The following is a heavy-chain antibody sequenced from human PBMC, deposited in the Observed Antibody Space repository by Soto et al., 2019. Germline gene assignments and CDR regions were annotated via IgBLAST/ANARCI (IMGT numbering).Heavy chain of an antibody. Sequence: GGSLRLSCAASGFTFSSYTMNWVRQAPGKGLEWVSSISSVSSYIYYANSVKGRFTISRDNAKNSLYLQMNSLRAEDTAVYYCAKDLLYSSGPYDYWGQGTLVTVSS. V-gene: IGHV3-21*01. CDR1: GFTFSSYT. D-gene: IGHD6-19*01. J-gene: IGHJ4*02. CDR3: AKDLLYSSGPYDY. CDR2: ISSVSSYI.